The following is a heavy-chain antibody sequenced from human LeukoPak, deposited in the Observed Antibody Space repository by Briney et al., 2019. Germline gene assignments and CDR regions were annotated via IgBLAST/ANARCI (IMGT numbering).Heavy chain of an antibody. D-gene: IGHD3-3*01. V-gene: IGHV4-30-4*08. CDR2: IYYSGST. Sequence: SETLSLTCTVSGGSISSSSYYWSWIRQPPGKGLEWIGYIYYSGSTYYNPSLKSRVTISVDTSKNQFSLKLSSVTAADTAVYYCARFGSDYDFWSGSPNNAFDIWGQGTMVTVSS. J-gene: IGHJ3*02. CDR3: ARFGSDYDFWSGSPNNAFDI. CDR1: GGSISSSSYY.